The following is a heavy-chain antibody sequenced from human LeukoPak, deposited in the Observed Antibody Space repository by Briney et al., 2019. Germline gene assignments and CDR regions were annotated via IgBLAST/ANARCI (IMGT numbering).Heavy chain of an antibody. D-gene: IGHD1-26*01. J-gene: IGHJ4*02. CDR3: ATDVSYWHFDY. CDR1: GGSVSSTTYY. CDR2: ISGSGGST. Sequence: PSETLSLTCTVSGGSVSSTTYYWSWVRQAPGKGLEWVSAISGSGGSTNYADSVKGRFTISRDNSKNTLYLQMNSLRDEDTAVYYCATDVSYWHFDYWGQGTLVTVSS. V-gene: IGHV3-23*01.